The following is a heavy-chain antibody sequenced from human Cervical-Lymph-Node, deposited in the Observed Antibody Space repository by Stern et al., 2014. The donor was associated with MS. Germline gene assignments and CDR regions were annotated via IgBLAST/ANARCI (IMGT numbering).Heavy chain of an antibody. Sequence: QVQLQESGPGLVKPSETLSLTCTVSGVTFTDYYWSWIRLPPGKGLEWIGYISSSGRTSYSPSLKSRVTISLDTSKNQFSLNLTSVTAADTAVYYCARGGRMASMFYWGQGTLVTVSS. CDR3: ARGGRMASMFY. CDR2: ISSSGRT. V-gene: IGHV4-59*01. D-gene: IGHD5-24*01. J-gene: IGHJ4*02. CDR1: GVTFTDYY.